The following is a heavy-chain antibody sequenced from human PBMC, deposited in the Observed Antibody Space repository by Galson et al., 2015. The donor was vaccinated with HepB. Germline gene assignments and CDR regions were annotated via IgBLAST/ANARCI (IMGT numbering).Heavy chain of an antibody. CDR3: ARHRRVGGYYSGGLDY. CDR1: GDSVSSNSAA. J-gene: IGHJ4*02. Sequence: CAISGDSVSSNSAAWNWIRQSPSRGLEWLGRTYYRSKWYNDYAVSVKSRITINPDTSKNQFSLKLSSVTAADTAVYYCARHRRVGGYYSGGLDYWGQGTLVTVSS. CDR2: TYYRSKWYN. V-gene: IGHV6-1*01. D-gene: IGHD3-22*01.